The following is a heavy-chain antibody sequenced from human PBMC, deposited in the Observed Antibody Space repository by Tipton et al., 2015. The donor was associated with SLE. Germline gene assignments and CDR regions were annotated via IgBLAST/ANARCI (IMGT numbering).Heavy chain of an antibody. CDR1: GFTFSGFA. CDR2: IGTRDDRT. CDR3: AKAENFFGSGSYYTLDY. Sequence: GSLRLSCAASGFTFSGFAMNWVRQAPGKGLEWVSSIGTRDDRTFYTDSVKGRFTISRDNSKSTLYLQMSSLRADDTAIYYCAKAENFFGSGSYYTLDYWGQGSLVTVSS. D-gene: IGHD3-10*01. J-gene: IGHJ4*02. V-gene: IGHV3-23*01.